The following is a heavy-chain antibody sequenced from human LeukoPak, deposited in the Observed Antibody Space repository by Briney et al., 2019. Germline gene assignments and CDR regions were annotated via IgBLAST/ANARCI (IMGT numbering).Heavy chain of an antibody. J-gene: IGHJ4*02. V-gene: IGHV1-2*06. D-gene: IGHD5-18*01. CDR2: INPNSGGT. CDR3: ARVRGNTAMVIYY. CDR1: GYTFTGYY. Sequence: ASVKVSRKASGYTFTGYYMHWVRQAPGQGLEWMGRINPNSGGTNYAQKFQGRVTMTRDTSISTAYMELSRLRSDDTAVYYCARVRGNTAMVIYYWGQGTLVTVSS.